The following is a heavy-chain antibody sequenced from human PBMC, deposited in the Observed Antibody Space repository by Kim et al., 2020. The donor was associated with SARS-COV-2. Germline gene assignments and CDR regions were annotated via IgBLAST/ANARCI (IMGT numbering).Heavy chain of an antibody. J-gene: IGHJ5*02. CDR2: ISSSGSTI. Sequence: GGSLRLSCAASGFTFSDYYMSWIRQAPGKGLEWVSYISSSGSTIYYADSVKGRFTISRDNAKNSLYLQMNSLRAEDTAVYYCARASLTYYYDSSGYNWFDPWGQGTLVTVSS. D-gene: IGHD3-22*01. V-gene: IGHV3-11*01. CDR3: ARASLTYYYDSSGYNWFDP. CDR1: GFTFSDYY.